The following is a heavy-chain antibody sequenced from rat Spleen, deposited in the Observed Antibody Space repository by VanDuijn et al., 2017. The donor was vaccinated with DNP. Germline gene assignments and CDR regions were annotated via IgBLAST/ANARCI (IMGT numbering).Heavy chain of an antibody. J-gene: IGHJ2*01. CDR1: GFTFSDYY. CDR2: IGSDGYAP. D-gene: IGHD4-3*01. CDR3: IRWNSGHFDY. V-gene: IGHV5-22*01. Sequence: EVQLVESGGGLVQPGRSLKLSCAASGFTFSDYYMAWVRQAPTKGLEWVAYIGSDGYAPYYGDSVKDQFTISRDNAKSTLSLQMNSLRYEDMATYYCIRWNSGHFDYWGQGVMVTVSS.